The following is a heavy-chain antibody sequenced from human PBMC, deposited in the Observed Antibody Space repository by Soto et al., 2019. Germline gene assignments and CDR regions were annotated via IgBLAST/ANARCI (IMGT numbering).Heavy chain of an antibody. Sequence: PSETLSLTCTFSGCSVSSGSYYWSWIRQPPGKGLEWIGYIYYSGSTNYNPSLKSRVTISVDTSKNQFSLKLSSVTAADTAVYYWARLGKYYYGMDVWGQGTAVTVSS. D-gene: IGHD6-6*01. CDR2: IYYSGST. CDR3: ARLGKYYYGMDV. CDR1: GCSVSSGSYY. V-gene: IGHV4-61*01. J-gene: IGHJ6*02.